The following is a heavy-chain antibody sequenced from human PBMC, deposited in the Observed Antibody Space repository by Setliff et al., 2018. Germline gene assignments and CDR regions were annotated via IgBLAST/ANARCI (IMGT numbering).Heavy chain of an antibody. J-gene: IGHJ4*02. D-gene: IGHD6-13*01. CDR2: ISAYNGKT. CDR3: ARGGVAAAGRKGVFEY. CDR1: GYTFANSI. V-gene: IGHV1-18*04. Sequence: GASVKVSCKASGYTFANSIVSWVRQAPGQGLEWMGWISAYNGKTYIKEKFQGRLSMTSDTSTSTLYMEVNSVRSDDTAIYYCARGGVAAAGRKGVFEYWGQGTQVTVSS.